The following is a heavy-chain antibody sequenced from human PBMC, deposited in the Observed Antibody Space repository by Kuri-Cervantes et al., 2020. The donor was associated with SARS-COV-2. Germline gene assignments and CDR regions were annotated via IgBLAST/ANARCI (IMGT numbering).Heavy chain of an antibody. CDR3: ARPRGIVVVPAAMGGAFDI. V-gene: IGHV1-18*01. CDR1: GGTFSSYG. CDR2: ISAYNGNT. Sequence: GGSLRLSCKASGGTFSSYGISWVRQAPGQGLEWMGWISAYNGNTNYAQKLQGRVTMTTDTSTSTAYMELRSLRSDDTAVYYCARPRGIVVVPAAMGGAFDIWGQGTMVTVSS. J-gene: IGHJ3*02. D-gene: IGHD2-2*01.